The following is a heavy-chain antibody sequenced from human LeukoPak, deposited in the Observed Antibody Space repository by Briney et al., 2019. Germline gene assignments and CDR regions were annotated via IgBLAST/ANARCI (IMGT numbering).Heavy chain of an antibody. CDR3: ARDRPAVGNDY. CDR2: INPNTGGT. V-gene: IGHV1-2*02. Sequence: EASVKVSCKASGYTFTDYYMHWVRQAPGQGLEWMGWINPNTGGTNYAQKFQGRVTMTRDTSISTAYMELSRLRSGDTAVYYCARDRPAVGNDYWGQGTLVTVSS. CDR1: GYTFTDYY. J-gene: IGHJ4*02. D-gene: IGHD3-10*01.